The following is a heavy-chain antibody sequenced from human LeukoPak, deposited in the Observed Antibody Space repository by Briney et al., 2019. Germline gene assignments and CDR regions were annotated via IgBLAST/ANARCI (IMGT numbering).Heavy chain of an antibody. V-gene: IGHV2-5*01. Sequence: SGPTLVNPTQTLTLTCTFSGFSLSTSGVGVGWIRQPPGKALEWLALIYWNDDKRYGPSLKSRLTITKDTSKNQVVLTMTNMDPVDTATYYCAHRRAVTIFGVAPDVWGQGTTVTVSS. CDR2: IYWNDDK. D-gene: IGHD3-3*01. J-gene: IGHJ6*02. CDR3: AHRRAVTIFGVAPDV. CDR1: GFSLSTSGVG.